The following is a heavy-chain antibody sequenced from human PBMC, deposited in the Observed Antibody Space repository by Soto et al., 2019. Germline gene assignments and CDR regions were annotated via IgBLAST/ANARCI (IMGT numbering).Heavy chain of an antibody. D-gene: IGHD2-15*01. V-gene: IGHV4-39*02. CDR1: GGSISSSSYY. CDR3: AREGGGYCSGGSCPVDY. CDR2: IYYRGNT. J-gene: IGHJ4*02. Sequence: QLQLQESGPGLVKPSETLSLTCTVSGGSISSSSYYWGWIRQPPGKGLEWIGSIYYRGNTYYNPSRTMQFAISVDTSKNQFSLRRSSVTAAGTAVYYCAREGGGYCSGGSCPVDYWGQGTLVTVSS.